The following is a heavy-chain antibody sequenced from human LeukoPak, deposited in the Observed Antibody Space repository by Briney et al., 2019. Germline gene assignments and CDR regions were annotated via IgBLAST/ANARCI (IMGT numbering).Heavy chain of an antibody. CDR3: AKVMTRTMVRGVPPSDY. Sequence: TGGSLGLSCAASGFTFSSYAMSWVRQAPGKGLEWVSAISGSGGSTYYADSVKGRFTISRDNSKNTLYLQMNSLRAEDTAVYYCAKVMTRTMVRGVPPSDYWGQGTLVTVSS. CDR1: GFTFSSYA. D-gene: IGHD3-10*01. J-gene: IGHJ4*02. CDR2: ISGSGGST. V-gene: IGHV3-23*01.